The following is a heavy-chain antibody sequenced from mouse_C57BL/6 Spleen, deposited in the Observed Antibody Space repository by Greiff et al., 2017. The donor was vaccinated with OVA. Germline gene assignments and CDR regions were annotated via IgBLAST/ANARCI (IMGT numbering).Heavy chain of an antibody. V-gene: IGHV5-17*01. Sequence: EVMLVESGGGLVKPGGSLKLSCAASGFTFSDYGMHWVRQAPEQGLEWVAYISSGSSTIYYADTVKGRFTIDRDNAKNTLFLQMTSLRSEDTAMYYCARRLTGTKYFDYWGQGTTLTVSS. CDR1: GFTFSDYG. CDR3: ARRLTGTKYFDY. D-gene: IGHD4-1*01. J-gene: IGHJ2*01. CDR2: ISSGSSTI.